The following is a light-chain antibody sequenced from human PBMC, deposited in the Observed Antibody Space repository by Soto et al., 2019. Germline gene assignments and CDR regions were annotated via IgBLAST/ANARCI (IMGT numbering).Light chain of an antibody. Sequence: DIQMTQSPSTLSASVGDRVTITCRASQSTSTWLAWYQHKPGKAPNLLIYKACSLESGVPSRFSGGGSGTEFTLTISSLQPDDFATYYCQQYGRYRTFGQGTKVEIK. CDR3: QQYGRYRT. J-gene: IGKJ1*01. CDR2: KAC. V-gene: IGKV1-5*03. CDR1: QSTSTW.